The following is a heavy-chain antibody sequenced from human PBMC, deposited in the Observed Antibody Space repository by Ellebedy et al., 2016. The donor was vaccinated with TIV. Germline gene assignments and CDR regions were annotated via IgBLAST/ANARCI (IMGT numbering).Heavy chain of an antibody. D-gene: IGHD6-19*01. CDR3: ARDRSWYVLDSSGWPHDY. J-gene: IGHJ4*02. Sequence: GESLKISCAASGFTFSSYWMHWVRQAPGKGLVWVSRINSDGSSTSYADSVKGRFTISRDNAKNTLYLQMNSLRAEDTAVYYCARDRSWYVLDSSGWPHDYWGQGTLVTVSS. CDR2: INSDGSST. V-gene: IGHV3-74*01. CDR1: GFTFSSYW.